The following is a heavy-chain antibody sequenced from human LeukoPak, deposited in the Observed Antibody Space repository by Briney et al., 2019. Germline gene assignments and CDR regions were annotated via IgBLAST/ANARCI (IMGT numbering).Heavy chain of an antibody. D-gene: IGHD3-22*01. J-gene: IGHJ5*02. CDR1: GYTFTGYY. Sequence: ASVKVSCKDSGYTFTGYYMHWVRQAPGQGLEWMGRINPNSGGTNYAQKSQGRVTMTRDTSISTAYMELTRLRSDDTAVYYCARHRSMIVVRYNWFDHWGQGTLVTVSS. CDR2: INPNSGGT. CDR3: ARHRSMIVVRYNWFDH. V-gene: IGHV1-2*06.